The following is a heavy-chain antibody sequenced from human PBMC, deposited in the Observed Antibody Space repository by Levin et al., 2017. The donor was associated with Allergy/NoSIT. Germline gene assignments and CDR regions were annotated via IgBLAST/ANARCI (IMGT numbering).Heavy chain of an antibody. D-gene: IGHD1-26*01. Sequence: GESLKISCEGSGFTFSGYTIHWVRQAPGKGLEWVSSISSTSSYIHYADSVKGRFTISRDNAKNSLYLQMNSLRAEDTAVYYCARGGGSTKGGMDVWGRGTTVTVSS. V-gene: IGHV3-21*01. CDR2: ISSTSSYI. J-gene: IGHJ6*02. CDR1: GFTFSGYT. CDR3: ARGGGSTKGGMDV.